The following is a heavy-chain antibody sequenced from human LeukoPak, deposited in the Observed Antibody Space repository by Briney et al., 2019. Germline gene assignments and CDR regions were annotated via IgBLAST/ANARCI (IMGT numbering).Heavy chain of an antibody. V-gene: IGHV3-66*01. J-gene: IGHJ4*02. D-gene: IGHD6-13*01. CDR3: ARWAGYSGSWYGLFDY. Sequence: GGSLRLSCAASGFTVNSNYMSWVRQAPGKGLEWVSVIFSGGSTYYADSVKGRFTISRDNSKNTLYLQMNSLRVEDTAVYYCARWAGYSGSWYGLFDYWGQGTLVTVSS. CDR1: GFTVNSNY. CDR2: IFSGGST.